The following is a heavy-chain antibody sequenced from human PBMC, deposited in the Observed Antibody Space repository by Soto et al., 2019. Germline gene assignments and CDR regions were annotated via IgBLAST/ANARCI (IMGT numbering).Heavy chain of an antibody. Sequence: PSETLSLTCAVSGASISTNNWWSWVRQPPGKGLEWIGEIYHSGNTNYNPSLKSRVTISVDKSNNQFSLKLSSVTAADTAVYYCARRWGTTFDYWGQGTPVTVSS. CDR2: IYHSGNT. J-gene: IGHJ4*02. CDR1: GASISTNNW. D-gene: IGHD3-16*01. V-gene: IGHV4-4*02. CDR3: ARRWGTTFDY.